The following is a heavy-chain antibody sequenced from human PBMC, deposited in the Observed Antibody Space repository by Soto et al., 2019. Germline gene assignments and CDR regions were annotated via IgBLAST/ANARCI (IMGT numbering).Heavy chain of an antibody. J-gene: IGHJ6*02. CDR2: ISSSSSTI. Sequence: EVQLVESGGGLVQPGGSLRLSCAASGFPFSSYSMNWVRQAPGKGLEWVSYISSSSSTIYYADSVKGRFTISRDNAKNSLYLQMNSLRDEDTAVYYCARENDFWSGYSGFDYYYGMDVWGQGTTVTVSS. CDR1: GFPFSSYS. D-gene: IGHD3-3*01. CDR3: ARENDFWSGYSGFDYYYGMDV. V-gene: IGHV3-48*02.